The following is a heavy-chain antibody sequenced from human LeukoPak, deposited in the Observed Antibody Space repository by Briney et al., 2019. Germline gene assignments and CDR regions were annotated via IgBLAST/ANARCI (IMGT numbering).Heavy chain of an antibody. CDR2: IKTDGSEK. J-gene: IGHJ4*02. D-gene: IGHD3-16*01. V-gene: IGHV3-7*03. CDR1: RFTFSNSW. CDR3: AKVQVMYFDY. Sequence: PGGSLRLSCEASRFTFSNSWMTWVRQTPGKGLERVANIKTDGSEKYYVDSVRGRFTISRDNAKNSLYLQMNSLRAEDTAVYYCAKVQVMYFDYWGQGTLVTVSS.